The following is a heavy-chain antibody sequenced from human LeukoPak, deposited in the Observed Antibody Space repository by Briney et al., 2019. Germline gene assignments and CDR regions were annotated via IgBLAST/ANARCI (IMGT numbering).Heavy chain of an antibody. V-gene: IGHV3-23*01. CDR3: ARRATSERGHSYGLDY. D-gene: IGHD5-18*01. CDR1: GFTFSSYA. CDR2: ISHSASST. J-gene: IGHJ4*02. Sequence: TGGSLRLSCAASGFTFSSYAMSWVRQAPGRGLEWFSAISHSASSTYYADSVKGRFTISRDNSKNTLYLQMNSLRAEDTAVYYCARRATSERGHSYGLDYWGQGTLVTVSS.